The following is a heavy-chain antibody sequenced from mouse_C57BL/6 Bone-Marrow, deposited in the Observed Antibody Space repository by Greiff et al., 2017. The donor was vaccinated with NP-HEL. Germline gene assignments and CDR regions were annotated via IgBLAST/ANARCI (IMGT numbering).Heavy chain of an antibody. V-gene: IGHV1-19*01. CDR2: INPYNGGT. CDR1: GYTFTDYY. J-gene: IGHJ2*01. D-gene: IGHD2-1*01. CDR3: ARWRGNYLGDFDY. Sequence: EVQLQQSGPVLVKPGASVKMSCKASGYTFTDYYMNWVKQSHGKSLEWIGVINPYNGGTSYNQKFKGKATLTVDKSSSTAYMELNSLTSEDSAVYYCARWRGNYLGDFDYWGQGTTLTVSS.